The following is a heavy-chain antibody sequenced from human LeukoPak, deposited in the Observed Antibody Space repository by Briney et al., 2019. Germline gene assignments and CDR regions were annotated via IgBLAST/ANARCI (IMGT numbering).Heavy chain of an antibody. J-gene: IGHJ6*03. V-gene: IGHV3-21*01. CDR1: GFTFSSYS. CDR2: ISSSSSYI. Sequence: GGSLRLSCAASGFTFSSYSMNWVRQAPGKGLEWVSSISSSSSYIYYADSVKGRFTISRDNAKNSLYLQMNSLRAEDTAVYYCARDLPSPSRRSSSLYYYYYRDVCGKGTTVTVSS. CDR3: ARDLPSPSRRSSSLYYYYYRDV. D-gene: IGHD6-13*01.